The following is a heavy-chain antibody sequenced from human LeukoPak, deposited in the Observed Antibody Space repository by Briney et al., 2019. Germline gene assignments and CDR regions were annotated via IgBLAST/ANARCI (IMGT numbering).Heavy chain of an antibody. V-gene: IGHV4-59*01. Sequence: SETLSLTCTVSGGSISSYYWSWIRQPPGKGLEWIGYIYYSGSTNYNPSLKSRVTISVDTSKNQFSLKLSSVTAADTAVYYCARDPPRLPRNTAMLSIRTNYDYWGQGTLVTVSS. J-gene: IGHJ4*02. CDR2: IYYSGST. D-gene: IGHD5-18*01. CDR3: ARDPPRLPRNTAMLSIRTNYDY. CDR1: GGSISSYY.